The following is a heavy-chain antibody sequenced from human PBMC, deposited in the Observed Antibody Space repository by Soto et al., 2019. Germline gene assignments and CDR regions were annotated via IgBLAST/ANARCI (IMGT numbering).Heavy chain of an antibody. D-gene: IGHD5-18*01. CDR3: VSDRGYGHASVPYS. CDR2: ISYDGGLQ. Sequence: QAHLVESGGGVVQPGRSLRLSCAASGFTFTSYGMHWVRQAPGTRLEWVAVISYDGGLQHYADSVKGRFTISRDNSKNMVLLQMTSLRAADTAVYYCVSDRGYGHASVPYSWGQGTLVSVSS. J-gene: IGHJ4*02. CDR1: GFTFTSYG. V-gene: IGHV3-30*03.